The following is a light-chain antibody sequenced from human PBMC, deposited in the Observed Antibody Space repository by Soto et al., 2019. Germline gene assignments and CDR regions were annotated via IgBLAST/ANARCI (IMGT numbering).Light chain of an antibody. CDR3: QQYNNWPRT. CDR1: QSVSSN. CDR2: GAS. Sequence: EIVMTQSPATLSVSPGERATLSCRASQSVSSNLAWYQQKPGQAPRLLIYGASTRATGIPARFRGSASGTEFTLTISSLQSEDFAVYYCQQYNNWPRTFGQGTRLEIK. V-gene: IGKV3-15*01. J-gene: IGKJ5*01.